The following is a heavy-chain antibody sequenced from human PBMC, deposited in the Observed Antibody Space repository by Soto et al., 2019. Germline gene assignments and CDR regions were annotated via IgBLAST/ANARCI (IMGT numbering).Heavy chain of an antibody. J-gene: IGHJ4*02. CDR2: INHSGST. CDR3: ARGGLRYFDWF. CDR1: GGSFSGYY. V-gene: IGHV4-34*01. Sequence: PSETLSLTCAVYGGSFSGYYWSWIRQPPGKGLEWIGEINHSGSTNYNPSLKSRVTISVDTSKNQFPLKLSSVTAADTAVYYCARGGLRYFDWFWGQGTLVTVSS. D-gene: IGHD3-9*01.